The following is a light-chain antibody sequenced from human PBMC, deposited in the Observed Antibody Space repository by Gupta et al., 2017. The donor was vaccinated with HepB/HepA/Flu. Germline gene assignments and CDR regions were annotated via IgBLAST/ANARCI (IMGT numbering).Light chain of an antibody. V-gene: IGLV2-14*03. CDR1: SSDVGGYNY. J-gene: IGLJ2*01. CDR2: DVS. CDR3: SSYTSSNTVV. Sequence: QSALTQPASVSGSPGPSITLSCTGTSSDVGGYNYVSWYQQHPAKAPKLMLYDVSRRPSGVSIRFSCSSAGNTASLTIAGLQAEDEADYYCSSYTSSNTVVFGGGTTLTVL.